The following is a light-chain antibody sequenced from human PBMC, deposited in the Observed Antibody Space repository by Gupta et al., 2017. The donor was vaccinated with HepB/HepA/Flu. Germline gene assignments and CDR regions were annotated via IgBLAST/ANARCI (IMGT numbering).Light chain of an antibody. CDR1: QSLLHRSGYNS. CDR2: LGS. CDR3: MATLQIPIT. J-gene: IGKJ5*01. V-gene: IGKV2-28*01. Sequence: DILMTQSPLSLPGTPGEPASISCKSSQSLLHRSGYNSLDWYFQTAGQSPHLLNFLGSHRASGVAGRFTGSGSGTDIPLKISRVDAEDVVNYYIMATLQIPITFGQGTRLEI.